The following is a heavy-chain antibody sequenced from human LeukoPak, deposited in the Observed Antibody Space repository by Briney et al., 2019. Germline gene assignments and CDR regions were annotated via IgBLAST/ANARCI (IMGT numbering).Heavy chain of an antibody. CDR3: ARYYSGSYGFDY. J-gene: IGHJ4*02. CDR1: GGSFSGYY. D-gene: IGHD1-26*01. CDR2: INHSGST. V-gene: IGHV4-34*01. Sequence: SETLSLTCAVYGGSFSGYYWSWIRQPPGKGLEWIGEINHSGSTNYNPSLKSRVTMSVDTSKNQFSLKLSSVTAADTAVYYCARYYSGSYGFDYWGQGTLVTVSS.